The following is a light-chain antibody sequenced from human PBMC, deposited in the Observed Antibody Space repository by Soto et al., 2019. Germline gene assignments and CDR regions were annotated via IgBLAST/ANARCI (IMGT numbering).Light chain of an antibody. CDR2: GVS. J-gene: IGKJ1*01. V-gene: IGKV3-20*01. CDR1: QALKRSF. CDR3: QQYDHSPRT. Sequence: EIVLTQSPAILSLSPGERATLSCRASQALKRSFLAWYQHKTGQSPRLLISGVSSRAAGVPDRFSVIGSGTDFTLTISRLEPQDAAVYFGQQYDHSPRTFGQGTKVDIK.